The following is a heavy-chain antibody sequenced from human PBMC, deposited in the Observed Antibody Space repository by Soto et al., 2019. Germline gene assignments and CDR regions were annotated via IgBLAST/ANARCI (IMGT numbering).Heavy chain of an antibody. CDR3: ARGSYDYVWGSYRYNNWFDP. CDR2: INHSGST. Sequence: TSETLSLTCAVYGGSFSGYYWSWIRQPPGKGLEWIGEINHSGSTNYNPSLKSRVTISVDTSKNQFSLKLSSVTAADTAVYYCARGSYDYVWGSYRYNNWFDPWGQGTLVTVSS. V-gene: IGHV4-34*01. D-gene: IGHD3-16*02. J-gene: IGHJ5*02. CDR1: GGSFSGYY.